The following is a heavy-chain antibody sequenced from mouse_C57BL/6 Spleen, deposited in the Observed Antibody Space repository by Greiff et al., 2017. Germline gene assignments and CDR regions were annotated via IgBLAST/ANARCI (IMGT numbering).Heavy chain of an antibody. CDR3: ARIYYDYGAMDY. V-gene: IGHV1-81*01. D-gene: IGHD2-4*01. CDR1: GYTFTSYG. Sequence: QVQLKQSGAELARPGASVKLSCKASGYTFTSYGISWVKQSTGQGLEWIGEIYPRSGNTYSKEMFKGTATLTADKSSSPAYMVLRSLTSEDAAVYFCARIYYDYGAMDYWGQGTSDTVSS. J-gene: IGHJ4*01. CDR2: IYPRSGNT.